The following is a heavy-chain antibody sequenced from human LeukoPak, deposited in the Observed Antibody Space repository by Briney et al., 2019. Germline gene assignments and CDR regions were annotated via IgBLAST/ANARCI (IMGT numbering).Heavy chain of an antibody. J-gene: IGHJ4*02. D-gene: IGHD6-19*01. Sequence: GGSLRLSCAASGFTFSGASMNWVRQTPGKGLEWCSAISGSGGSTYYAESVKGRFTISRDNSKNTLYLQMNSLRAEDTAVYYCARGVRIAVAGYIDYWGQGTLVTVSS. CDR2: ISGSGGST. CDR3: ARGVRIAVAGYIDY. V-gene: IGHV3-23*01. CDR1: GFTFSGAS.